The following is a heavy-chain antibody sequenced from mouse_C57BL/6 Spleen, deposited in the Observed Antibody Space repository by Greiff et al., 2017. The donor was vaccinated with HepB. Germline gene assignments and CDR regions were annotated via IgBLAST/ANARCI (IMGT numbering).Heavy chain of an antibody. V-gene: IGHV1-62-2*01. CDR2: FYPGSGSI. Sequence: QVQLQQSGAELVKPGASVKLSCKASGYTFTEYTIHWVKQRSGQGLEWIGWFYPGSGSIKYNEKFKDKATLTADKSSSTVYMELSRLTSEDSAVYFCARHEDGFDGYYDHAMDYWGQGTSVTVSS. D-gene: IGHD2-3*01. CDR1: GYTFTEYT. J-gene: IGHJ4*01. CDR3: ARHEDGFDGYYDHAMDY.